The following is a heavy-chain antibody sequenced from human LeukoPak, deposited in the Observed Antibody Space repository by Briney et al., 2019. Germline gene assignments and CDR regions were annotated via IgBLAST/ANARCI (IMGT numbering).Heavy chain of an antibody. CDR2: ISAYNGNT. D-gene: IGHD3-9*01. CDR3: AREDYDILTGYWYNWFDP. CDR1: GYTFTSYG. Sequence: ASVTVSCKASGYTFTSYGISWVRQAPGQGLEWMGWISAYNGNTNYAQKLQGRVTMTTDTSTSTAYMELRSLRSDDTAVYYCAREDYDILTGYWYNWFDPWGQGTLVTVSS. V-gene: IGHV1-18*01. J-gene: IGHJ5*02.